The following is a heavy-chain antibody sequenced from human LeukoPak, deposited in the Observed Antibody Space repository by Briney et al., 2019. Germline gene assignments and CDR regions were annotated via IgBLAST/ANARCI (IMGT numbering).Heavy chain of an antibody. Sequence: GGSLRLSCAASGFTLSNYAMHWDRQAPGKGLEWVALIWHDGSNKYYADSVKGRFTISRDNSKNTIYLQMNSLRAEDTAVYYCAKDGGLKWELMYYFDYWGQGTLVTVSS. D-gene: IGHD1-26*01. CDR3: AKDGGLKWELMYYFDY. CDR2: IWHDGSNK. CDR1: GFTLSNYA. V-gene: IGHV3-33*06. J-gene: IGHJ4*02.